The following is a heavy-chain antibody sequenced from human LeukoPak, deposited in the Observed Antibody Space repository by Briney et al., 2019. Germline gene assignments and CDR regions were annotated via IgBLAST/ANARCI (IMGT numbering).Heavy chain of an antibody. CDR3: ARVSSSSWPHLEY. D-gene: IGHD6-13*01. Sequence: SQTLSLTCTVSGGSISSGDYYRSWIRQPPGKGLEWIGYIYYSGSTYYNPSLKSRVTISVDTSKNQFSLKLSSVTAADTAVYYCARVSSSSWPHLEYWGQGTLVTVSS. CDR2: IYYSGST. CDR1: GGSISSGDYY. J-gene: IGHJ4*02. V-gene: IGHV4-30-4*01.